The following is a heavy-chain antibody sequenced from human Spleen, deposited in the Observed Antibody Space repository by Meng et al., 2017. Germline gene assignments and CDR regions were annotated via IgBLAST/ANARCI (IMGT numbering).Heavy chain of an antibody. CDR3: ARVHGKAVAGPIYYYYYGMDV. Sequence: ASVKVSCKPSGYNFPDYYIHWVRRAPGQGLEWMGRINPKSGDTHYAQKFQARVTMTGDTSISTAYMELSGLRFDDTAVYYCARVHGKAVAGPIYYYYYGMDVWGQGTTVTVSS. CDR1: GYNFPDYY. V-gene: IGHV1-2*06. CDR2: INPKSGDT. D-gene: IGHD6-19*01. J-gene: IGHJ6*02.